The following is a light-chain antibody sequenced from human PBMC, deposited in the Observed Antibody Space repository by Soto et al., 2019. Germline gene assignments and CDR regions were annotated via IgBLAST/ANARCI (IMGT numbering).Light chain of an antibody. CDR3: AAWDDSLNGYV. CDR1: SSNIETNT. CDR2: SNN. J-gene: IGLJ1*01. V-gene: IGLV1-44*01. Sequence: QSVLTQPPPASATPGARGTISFFWSSSNIETNTVNWYQQLPGTAPKLLIYSNNQRPSGVPDRFSGSKSGTSASLAISGLQSEDEADYYCAAWDDSLNGYVFGTGTKVTVL.